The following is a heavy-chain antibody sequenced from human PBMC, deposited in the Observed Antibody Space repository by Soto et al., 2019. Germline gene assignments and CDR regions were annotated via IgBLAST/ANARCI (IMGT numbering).Heavy chain of an antibody. CDR1: GGFVNSDTHS. Sequence: PSETLSLTFTVSGGFVNSDTHSWSCIRQTPGKRLEWIGYIYYSGSTDYNPSLKIRVTISVDTSKNQFSLKLSSVTAAETAVYYCARASTGTTTAGAFDIWGQGTMVT. J-gene: IGHJ3*02. CDR2: IYYSGST. CDR3: ARASTGTTTAGAFDI. D-gene: IGHD1-7*01. V-gene: IGHV4-30-4*08.